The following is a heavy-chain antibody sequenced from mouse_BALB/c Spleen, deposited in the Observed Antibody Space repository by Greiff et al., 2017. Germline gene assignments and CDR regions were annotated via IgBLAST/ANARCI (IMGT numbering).Heavy chain of an antibody. CDR2: INPYNGAT. CDR1: GYSFTGYY. V-gene: IGHV1-26*01. CDR3: ARSDYDVRYFDV. J-gene: IGHJ1*01. Sequence: VQLQQSGPELVKPGASVKISCKASGYSFTGYYLHWVKQSHVKSLEWIGRINPYNGATSYNQNFKDKASLTVDKSSSTAYMELHSLTSEDSAVYYCARSDYDVRYFDVWGAGTTVTVSS. D-gene: IGHD2-4*01.